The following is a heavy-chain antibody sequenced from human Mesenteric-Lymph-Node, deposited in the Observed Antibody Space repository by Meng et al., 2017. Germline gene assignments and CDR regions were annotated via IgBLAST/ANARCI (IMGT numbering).Heavy chain of an antibody. Sequence: GESLKISCAASGFTFSSYEMNWVRQAPGKGLEWVSYISSSGSTIYYADSVKGRFTISRDNAKNSLYLQMNSLRAEDTAVYYCARSYDILTGYYISYYYGMDVWGQGTTVTVSS. J-gene: IGHJ6*02. CDR3: ARSYDILTGYYISYYYGMDV. V-gene: IGHV3-48*03. D-gene: IGHD3-9*01. CDR1: GFTFSSYE. CDR2: ISSSGSTI.